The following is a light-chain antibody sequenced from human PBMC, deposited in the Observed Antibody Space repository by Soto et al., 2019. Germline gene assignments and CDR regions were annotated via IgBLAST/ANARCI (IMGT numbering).Light chain of an antibody. CDR2: DAF. Sequence: EIVLTQSPATLSLSPGERATLSCRASQSVSSYVAWYQQRPGQAPRLVIYDAFNRATGIPDRFTGSGSGTDFTLTISSLESEDFAVYYCQQRDSWPRTFGPGTKVDIK. CDR1: QSVSSY. V-gene: IGKV3-11*01. CDR3: QQRDSWPRT. J-gene: IGKJ1*01.